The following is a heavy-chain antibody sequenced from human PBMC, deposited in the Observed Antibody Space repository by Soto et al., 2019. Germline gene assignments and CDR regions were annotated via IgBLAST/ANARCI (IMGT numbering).Heavy chain of an antibody. CDR2: IYPGDSDT. Sequence: GESLKISCKGSGYSFTSYWIGWVRQMPGKGLKWMGIIYPGDSDTRYSPSFQGQVTISADKSISTAYLQWSSLKASDTAMYYCVAPAGSDDDYYYYGMDVWGQGTTVTVSS. J-gene: IGHJ6*02. CDR1: GYSFTSYW. CDR3: VAPAGSDDDYYYYGMDV. V-gene: IGHV5-51*01. D-gene: IGHD3-10*01.